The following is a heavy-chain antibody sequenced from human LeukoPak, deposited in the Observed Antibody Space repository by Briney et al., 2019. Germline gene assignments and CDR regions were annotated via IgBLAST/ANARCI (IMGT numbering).Heavy chain of an antibody. CDR1: GYTSTSYY. Sequence: GASEKVSCKASGYTSTSYYMHWVRQAPGQGLEWMGIINPSGGSTSYAQKFQGRVTMTRNTSTSTVYMELSSLRSEDTAVYYCAREGGLIQLSTLGYWGQGTLVTVSS. J-gene: IGHJ4*02. D-gene: IGHD5-18*01. CDR3: AREGGLIQLSTLGY. V-gene: IGHV1-46*01. CDR2: INPSGGST.